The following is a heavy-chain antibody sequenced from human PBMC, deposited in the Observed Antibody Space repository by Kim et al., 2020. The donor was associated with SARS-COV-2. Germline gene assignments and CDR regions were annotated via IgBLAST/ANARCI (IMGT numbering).Heavy chain of an antibody. J-gene: IGHJ4*02. CDR2: ISNYNGKT. D-gene: IGHD3-3*01. V-gene: IGHV1-18*01. Sequence: ASVKVSCKASGYTFRNYGISWVRQAPGQGLEWMGWISNYNGKTNYAQQFQDRITVTTDTATSMAFMELRSLTSDDTAVYYFARVGVAALGLDYWGQGTLVTVSS. CDR1: GYTFRNYG. CDR3: ARVGVAALGLDY.